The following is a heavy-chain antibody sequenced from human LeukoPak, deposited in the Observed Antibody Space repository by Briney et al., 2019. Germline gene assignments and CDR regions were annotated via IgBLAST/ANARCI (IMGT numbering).Heavy chain of an antibody. Sequence: PSETLSLTCTVSGCSISITSYYWGWIRQPPGKGLEWIGSMYSSGSTYYNPSLKSRVTISVDTSKNQFSLKLSSVTAADTAVYYCARGPPDCSSTSCYAFDAFDIWGQGTMVTVSS. CDR1: GCSISITSYY. CDR3: ARGPPDCSSTSCYAFDAFDI. D-gene: IGHD2-2*01. V-gene: IGHV4-39*07. CDR2: MYSSGST. J-gene: IGHJ3*02.